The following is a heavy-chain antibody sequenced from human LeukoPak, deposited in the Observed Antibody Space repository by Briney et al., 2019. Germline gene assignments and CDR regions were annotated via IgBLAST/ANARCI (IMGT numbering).Heavy chain of an antibody. J-gene: IGHJ6*03. V-gene: IGHV3-7*01. CDR1: GFTFSTYW. CDR2: INQDGSEE. D-gene: IGHD3-3*01. Sequence: GGSLRLSCAASGFTFSTYWMSWVRQAPGKGLEWVANINQDGSEEYYVDSLKGRFTISRDNAKNSLYLQMNSLRAEDTAVYYCARDQGFSYYYYYMDVWGKGTTVTVSS. CDR3: ARDQGFSYYYYYMDV.